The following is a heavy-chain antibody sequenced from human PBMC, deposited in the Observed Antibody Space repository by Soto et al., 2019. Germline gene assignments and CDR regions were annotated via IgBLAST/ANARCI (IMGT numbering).Heavy chain of an antibody. V-gene: IGHV1-18*01. Sequence: QVQLVQSGAEVKKPGASVKVSCKASGYTFTSYAISWVRRAPGQGLEGMGWISAYNGNTNYAQKIQGRVTMTTDTSPSTDYMELRSLASDDTAVDYRARDATHADYCGQGTLVSVSS. J-gene: IGHJ4*02. CDR2: ISAYNGNT. CDR3: ARDATHADY. CDR1: GYTFTSYA.